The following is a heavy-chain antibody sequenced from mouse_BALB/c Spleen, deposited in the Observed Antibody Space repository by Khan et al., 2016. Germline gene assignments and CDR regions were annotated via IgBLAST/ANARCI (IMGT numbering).Heavy chain of an antibody. D-gene: IGHD1-1*01. Sequence: EVQLQESGPGLVKPSQSLSLTCTVTGYSITSDYAWNWIRQFPGNKLEWMGYISYSGSPIYNQSLKSRFSLTRDTSKNQFFLQLNSVTTEDTATYYCAIEHHRDYGYLDYWGQGTTLTVSS. CDR1: GYSITSDYA. CDR2: ISYSGSP. V-gene: IGHV3-2*02. J-gene: IGHJ2*01. CDR3: AIEHHRDYGYLDY.